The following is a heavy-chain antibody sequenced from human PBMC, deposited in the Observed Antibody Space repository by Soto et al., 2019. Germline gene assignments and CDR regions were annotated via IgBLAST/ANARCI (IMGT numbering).Heavy chain of an antibody. CDR2: ISYDGSNK. D-gene: IGHD3-22*01. Sequence: QVPLVESGGGVVQPGRSLRLSCAASGFTFSTYGMHWVRQAPGKGLEWVAVISYDGSNKYYADSVKGRFTISRDNSKNTLYLQMNSLRAEDTAVYYCAKDMTELVVYYDSSGRDYWGQGTLVTVSS. V-gene: IGHV3-30*18. CDR3: AKDMTELVVYYDSSGRDY. CDR1: GFTFSTYG. J-gene: IGHJ4*02.